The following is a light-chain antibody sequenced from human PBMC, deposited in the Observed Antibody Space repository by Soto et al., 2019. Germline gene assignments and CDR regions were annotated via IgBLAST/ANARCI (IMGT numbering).Light chain of an antibody. J-gene: IGLJ3*02. CDR2: EVS. CDR3: SSYTSSSTLNWV. CDR1: SSDVGGYNY. Sequence: QSALTQPASVSGSPGQSITISCTGTSSDVGGYNYVSWYQQHPGKAPKLMIYEVSNRPSGVSNRFSGSKSGNTASLTISGLQAEDEADYYCSSYTSSSTLNWVFGGGTKGPS. V-gene: IGLV2-14*01.